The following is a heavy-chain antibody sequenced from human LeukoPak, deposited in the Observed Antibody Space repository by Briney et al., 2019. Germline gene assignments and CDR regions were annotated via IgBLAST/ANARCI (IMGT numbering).Heavy chain of an antibody. V-gene: IGHV4-59*01. CDR1: GGSISSYY. CDR2: IYYSGST. J-gene: IGHJ3*02. D-gene: IGHD1-7*01. CDR3: ARDGITGTSTNPAFDI. Sequence: SETLSLTCTVSGGSISSYYWSWIRQPPGKGLEWIGYIYYSGSTNYNPSLKSRVTISVDTSKNQFSLKLNSVTAADTAVYYCARDGITGTSTNPAFDIWGQGTMVTVSS.